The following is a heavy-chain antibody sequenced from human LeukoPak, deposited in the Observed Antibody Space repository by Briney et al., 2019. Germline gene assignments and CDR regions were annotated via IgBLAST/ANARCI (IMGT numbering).Heavy chain of an antibody. Sequence: ASVKVSCKASGYTFTGYYMHWVRQAPGQGLEWMGWINPNSGGTNYAQKFQGRVTMTRDTSISTAYMELSRLRSDDTAVYYCASYSSGWYWVNYYYGKDVWGQGTTVTVSS. V-gene: IGHV1-2*02. J-gene: IGHJ6*02. CDR3: ASYSSGWYWVNYYYGKDV. D-gene: IGHD6-19*01. CDR1: GYTFTGYY. CDR2: INPNSGGT.